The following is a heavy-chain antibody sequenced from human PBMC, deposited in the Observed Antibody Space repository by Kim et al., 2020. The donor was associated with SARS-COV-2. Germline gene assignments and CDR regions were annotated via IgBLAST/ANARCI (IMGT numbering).Heavy chain of an antibody. J-gene: IGHJ4*02. Sequence: GGSLRLSCAASGFTFSSYAMHWVRQAPGKGLEWVALISYDGSNKYYADSVKGRFTISRDNSKNTLWLQMNSLRAEDTAVYYCARVSGSYYDSEFDYWGQGTLVTVSS. V-gene: IGHV3-30-3*01. D-gene: IGHD1-26*01. CDR1: GFTFSSYA. CDR3: ARVSGSYYDSEFDY. CDR2: ISYDGSNK.